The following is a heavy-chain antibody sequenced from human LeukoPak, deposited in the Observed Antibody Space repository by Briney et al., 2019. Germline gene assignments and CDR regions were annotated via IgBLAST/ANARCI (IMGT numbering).Heavy chain of an antibody. CDR3: ARSAYGSSWSRIFQLSRYYYMDV. J-gene: IGHJ6*03. Sequence: PSETLSLTCSVSGGSLDPYYWSWIRQPPGKGLEWIGYIYYSGSTNYNPSLKSRVTISVDTSKNQFSLKLSSVTAADTAVYYCARSAYGSSWSRIFQLSRYYYMDVWGKGTTVTISS. V-gene: IGHV4-59*01. CDR1: GGSLDPYY. D-gene: IGHD6-13*01. CDR2: IYYSGST.